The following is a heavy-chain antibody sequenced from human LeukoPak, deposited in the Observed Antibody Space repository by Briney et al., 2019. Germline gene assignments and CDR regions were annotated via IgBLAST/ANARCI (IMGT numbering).Heavy chain of an antibody. CDR2: ISAHNGYT. V-gene: IGHV1-18*01. J-gene: IGHJ3*02. D-gene: IGHD2-21*02. CDR3: ARDLAYCGSVCYFTFDI. Sequence: ASVKVSRKASGYSFTDYGFNWVRQAPGQGLEWMGWISAHNGYTNYAQKLQGRVTMTTDTSTSTAYMELRSLTSDDTAVYYCARDLAYCGSVCYFTFDIWGQGTMVTVSS. CDR1: GYSFTDYG.